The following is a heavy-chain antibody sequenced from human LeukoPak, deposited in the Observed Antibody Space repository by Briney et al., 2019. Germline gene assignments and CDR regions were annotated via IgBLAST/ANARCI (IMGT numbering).Heavy chain of an antibody. V-gene: IGHV3-21*01. Sequence: GGSLRLSCAASGFTFSSYNMNWVRQAPGKGLEWVSSVSSSSSYIYYADSVKGRFTISRDNAKNSLYLQMNNLRAEDTAVYYCARGSGSYLFQHWGQGTLVAVSS. D-gene: IGHD1-26*01. CDR1: GFTFSSYN. CDR3: ARGSGSYLFQH. CDR2: VSSSSSYI. J-gene: IGHJ1*01.